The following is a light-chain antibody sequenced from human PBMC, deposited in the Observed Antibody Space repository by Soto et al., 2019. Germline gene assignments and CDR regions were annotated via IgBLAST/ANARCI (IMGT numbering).Light chain of an antibody. CDR3: QQYGSSPRT. CDR1: QSVSRK. CDR2: DTS. Sequence: EILMTQSPATVSVSPGERATLSCRASQSVSRKLAWYQHKPGQAPRLLIYDTSTRAADIPARFSGSGSGTDFTLTISSLQSEDFAVYYCQQYGSSPRTFGQGTKVDIK. V-gene: IGKV3-15*01. J-gene: IGKJ1*01.